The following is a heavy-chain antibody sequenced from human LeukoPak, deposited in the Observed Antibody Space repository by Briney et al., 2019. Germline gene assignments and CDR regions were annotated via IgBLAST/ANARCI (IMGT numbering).Heavy chain of an antibody. Sequence: PSETLSLTCAVSGYSISSGYYWGWIRQPPGKGLEGIGNIYYSGSTNYNPSLKSRVTISVDTSKNQFSLKLNSVTAAATAVYYCARFSTGDLTSFDYWGQGTLVTVSS. D-gene: IGHD3-16*01. V-gene: IGHV4-38-2*01. CDR1: GYSISSGYY. CDR3: ARFSTGDLTSFDY. J-gene: IGHJ4*02. CDR2: IYYSGST.